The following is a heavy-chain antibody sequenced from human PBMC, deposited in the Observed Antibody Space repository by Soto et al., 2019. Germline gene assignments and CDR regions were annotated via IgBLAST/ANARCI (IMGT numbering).Heavy chain of an antibody. D-gene: IGHD2-21*01. V-gene: IGHV3-30*04. CDR1: GFTFSDYS. Sequence: GGSLRLSCAASGFTFSDYSMHWVRQAPGKGLEWVAVISYDGKNKYYADSVKGRFTISRDNSKNTLYLQMNSLRAEDTAVYYCASGGNVITYYYGRDVWGRGTXVTVSS. CDR2: ISYDGKNK. CDR3: ASGGNVITYYYGRDV. J-gene: IGHJ6*04.